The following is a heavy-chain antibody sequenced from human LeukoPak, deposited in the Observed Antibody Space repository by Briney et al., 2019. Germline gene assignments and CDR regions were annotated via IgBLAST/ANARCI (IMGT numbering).Heavy chain of an antibody. CDR3: ARGPEPVITLIRGVYYDY. Sequence: SETLSLTCTVSDGSISTYYWSWIRQPPGKGLEWIGYIYDSGSTNYNPSLKSRVTISVDTSKNQFSLKLSSVTAADTAVYYCARGPEPVITLIRGVYYDYWGRGTLVTVSS. CDR1: DGSISTYY. D-gene: IGHD3-10*01. J-gene: IGHJ4*02. V-gene: IGHV4-59*01. CDR2: IYDSGST.